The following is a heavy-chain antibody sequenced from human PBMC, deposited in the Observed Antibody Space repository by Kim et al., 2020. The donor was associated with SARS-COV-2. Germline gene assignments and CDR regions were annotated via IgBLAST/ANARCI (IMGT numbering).Heavy chain of an antibody. D-gene: IGHD5-18*01. J-gene: IGHJ6*02. Sequence: SETLSLTCTVSGGSISSYYWSWIRQPPGKGLEWIGYIYYSGSTNYNPSLKSRVTISVDTSKNQFSLKLSSVTAADTAVYYCARDRWIQDTTSVPVTYYGMDVWGQGTTVTVSS. CDR2: IYYSGST. V-gene: IGHV4-59*13. CDR3: ARDRWIQDTTSVPVTYYGMDV. CDR1: GGSISSYY.